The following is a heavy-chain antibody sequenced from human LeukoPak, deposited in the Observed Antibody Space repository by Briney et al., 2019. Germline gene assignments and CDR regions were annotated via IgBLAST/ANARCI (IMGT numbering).Heavy chain of an antibody. CDR2: IYYSGYT. Sequence: PSETLSLTCTVSGGSISSSSYYWGWIRQPPGKGLKWIGNIYYSGYTTYSPSLRSRVTISVDTSKNQFSLKLSSVTAADTAVYYCARETSQKGAHYMDVWGKGTTITISS. V-gene: IGHV4-61*01. CDR3: ARETSQKGAHYMDV. D-gene: IGHD3-16*01. J-gene: IGHJ6*03. CDR1: GGSISSSSYY.